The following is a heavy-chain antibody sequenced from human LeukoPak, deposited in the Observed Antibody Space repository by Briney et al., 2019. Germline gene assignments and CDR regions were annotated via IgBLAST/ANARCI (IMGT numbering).Heavy chain of an antibody. D-gene: IGHD4/OR15-4a*01. CDR2: SRNKASGYTT. CDR1: GFTFSDHY. CDR3: TRLLSTRGYYFDS. V-gene: IGHV3-72*01. Sequence: GGSLTLSCTASGFTFSDHYMDWVREAPGKGLEWVARSRNKASGYTTDYGASVKGRFTVSRDDSKNSLFLQMDSLKTEDTALYYCTRLLSTRGYYFDSWGRGSLVTVSS. J-gene: IGHJ4*02.